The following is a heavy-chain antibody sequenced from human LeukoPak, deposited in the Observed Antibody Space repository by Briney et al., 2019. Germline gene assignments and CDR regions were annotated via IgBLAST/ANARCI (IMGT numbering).Heavy chain of an antibody. CDR1: GYTFTGYY. V-gene: IGHV1-18*04. Sequence: ASVKVSCKASGYTFTGYYMHWVRQAPGQGLEWMGWISAYNGNTNYAQKLQGRVTMTTDTSTSTAYMELRSLRSDDTAVYYCARHIAAAGGDYFDYWGQGTLVTVSS. CDR3: ARHIAAAGGDYFDY. CDR2: ISAYNGNT. J-gene: IGHJ4*02. D-gene: IGHD6-13*01.